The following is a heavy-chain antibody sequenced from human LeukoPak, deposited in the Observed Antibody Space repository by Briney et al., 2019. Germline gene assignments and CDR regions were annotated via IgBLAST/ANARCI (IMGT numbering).Heavy chain of an antibody. CDR2: INQDGSEE. CDR1: GFTFTTYW. Sequence: GGSLRLSCAASGFTFTTYWMSWVRQAPGKVLEWVANINQDGSEEYYVDSVKGRFTISRDNAKNSLYLQINSLRAEDTAVYFCVRAIGSNTLWGQGTLVTVSS. V-gene: IGHV3-7*01. J-gene: IGHJ4*02. CDR3: VRAIGSNTL. D-gene: IGHD4-23*01.